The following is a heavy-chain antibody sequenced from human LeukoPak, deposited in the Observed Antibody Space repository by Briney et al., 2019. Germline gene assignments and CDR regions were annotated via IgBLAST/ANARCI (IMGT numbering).Heavy chain of an antibody. J-gene: IGHJ4*02. Sequence: GGSLRLSCAASGFTFSSYWMHWVRQAPGKGLMWVSRIKSDGSSTSYADSVKGRFTISRDNAKNTLFLQMNSLRAEDMAVYYCARDLTRSLEDYWGQGTLVTVSS. CDR3: ARDLTRSLEDY. CDR1: GFTFSSYW. V-gene: IGHV3-74*01. CDR2: IKSDGSST. D-gene: IGHD1-14*01.